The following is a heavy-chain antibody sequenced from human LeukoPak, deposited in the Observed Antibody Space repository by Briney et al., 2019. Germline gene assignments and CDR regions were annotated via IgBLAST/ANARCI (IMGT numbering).Heavy chain of an antibody. CDR1: GITVSTNY. CDR2: AFGDGRT. V-gene: IGHV3-53*01. CDR3: ARGDFDY. J-gene: IGHJ4*02. Sequence: PGGSLRLSCAASGITVSTNYMSWVRQAPGKGLEWVSIAFGDGRTFYADSVKGRSTISRDSSKNTVFLQMNSLRAEDTAVYYCARGDFDYWGQGTLVTVSS.